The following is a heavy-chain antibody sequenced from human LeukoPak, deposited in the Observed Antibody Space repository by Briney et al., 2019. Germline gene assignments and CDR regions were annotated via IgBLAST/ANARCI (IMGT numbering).Heavy chain of an antibody. CDR2: IIPIFGTA. V-gene: IGHV1-69*13. J-gene: IGHJ4*02. CDR1: GGTFSSYA. CDR3: ARGGGARRSYYDSSGYLDYFDY. Sequence: ASVKVSCKASGGTFSSYAISWVRQAPGQGLEWMGGIIPIFGTANYAQKFQGRVTITADESTSTAYMELSSLRSEDTAVYYCARGGGARRSYYDSSGYLDYFDYWGQGTLVTVSS. D-gene: IGHD3-22*01.